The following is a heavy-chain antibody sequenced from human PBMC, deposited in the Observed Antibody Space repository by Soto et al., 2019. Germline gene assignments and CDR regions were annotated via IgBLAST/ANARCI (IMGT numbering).Heavy chain of an antibody. CDR2: ISGSGGST. CDR1: GFTFSSYA. V-gene: IGHV3-23*01. CDR3: AKNSPLPLLRFGNPSFDY. D-gene: IGHD3-3*01. J-gene: IGHJ4*02. Sequence: GGSLRLSCAASGFTFSSYAMSWVRQAPGKGLEWVSAISGSGGSTYYADSVKGRFTISRDNSKNTLYLQMNSLRAEDTAVYYCAKNSPLPLLRFGNPSFDYWGQGTLVTVSS.